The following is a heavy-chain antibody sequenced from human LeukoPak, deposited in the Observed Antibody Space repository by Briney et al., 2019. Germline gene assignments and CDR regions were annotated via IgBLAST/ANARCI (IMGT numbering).Heavy chain of an antibody. CDR3: ATWVVTHYDAFDI. D-gene: IGHD3-22*01. Sequence: SETLSLTCAVYGGSFSGYYWSWIRQPPGKGLEWIGEINQSGSTNYNPSLKSRVTISVDTSKNQFSLKLSSVTAADTAVYYCATWVVTHYDAFDIWGQGTMVTVSS. J-gene: IGHJ3*02. CDR1: GGSFSGYY. V-gene: IGHV4-34*01. CDR2: INQSGST.